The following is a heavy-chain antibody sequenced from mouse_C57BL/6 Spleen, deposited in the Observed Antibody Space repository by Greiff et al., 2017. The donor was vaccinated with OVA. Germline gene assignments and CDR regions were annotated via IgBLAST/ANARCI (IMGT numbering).Heavy chain of an antibody. Sequence: VQLQQSGTVLARPGASVKMSCTTSGYTFTSYWMHWVKQRPGQGLEWIGAIYPGNGDTSYNQKFKGKAKLTAVTSASTAYMELSSLTTEDSAVYYCTRSGNDYDYYAMDYWGQGTSVTVSS. CDR3: TRSGNDYDYYAMDY. V-gene: IGHV1-5*01. CDR1: GYTFTSYW. J-gene: IGHJ4*01. CDR2: IYPGNGDT. D-gene: IGHD2-4*01.